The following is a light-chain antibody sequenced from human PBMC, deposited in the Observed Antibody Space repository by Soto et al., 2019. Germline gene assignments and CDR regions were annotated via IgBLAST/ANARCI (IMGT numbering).Light chain of an antibody. Sequence: IQLTQAPSSLSASVGNRVTITCRASQGISNFLAWYQQKPGQAPKLVIFAASSLHTGVPARFSGSGSGTDFTLTISSLRPEDFATYYCQQTYTPQTFGQGTKVDIK. CDR3: QQTYTPQT. CDR1: QGISNF. V-gene: IGKV1-39*01. CDR2: AAS. J-gene: IGKJ1*01.